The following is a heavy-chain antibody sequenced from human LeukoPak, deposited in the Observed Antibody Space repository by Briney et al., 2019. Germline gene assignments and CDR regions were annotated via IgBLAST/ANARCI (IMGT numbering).Heavy chain of an antibody. J-gene: IGHJ4*02. CDR1: GGSISSYY. CDR3: ARDSGLMHDYGYYDY. D-gene: IGHD4-17*01. CDR2: IYTSGST. Sequence: KPSETLSLTCTVAGGSISSYYWSWIRQPAGKGLEWIGRIYTSGSTNYNPSLKSRVTMSVDTSKNQFSLKLSSVTAADTAVYYCARDSGLMHDYGYYDYWGQGTLVTVSS. V-gene: IGHV4-4*07.